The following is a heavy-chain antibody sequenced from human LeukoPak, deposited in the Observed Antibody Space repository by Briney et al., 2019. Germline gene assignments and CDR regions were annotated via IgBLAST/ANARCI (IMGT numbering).Heavy chain of an antibody. J-gene: IGHJ4*02. CDR3: AGRAVAGTRAFDY. V-gene: IGHV4-34*01. CDR1: GGSFSGYY. D-gene: IGHD6-19*01. Sequence: SETLSLTCAVYGGSFSGYYWSWIRQPPGKGLEWIGEINHSGSTNYNPSLKSRVTTSVDTSKNQFSLKLSSVTAADTAVYYCAGRAVAGTRAFDYWGQGTLVTVSS. CDR2: INHSGST.